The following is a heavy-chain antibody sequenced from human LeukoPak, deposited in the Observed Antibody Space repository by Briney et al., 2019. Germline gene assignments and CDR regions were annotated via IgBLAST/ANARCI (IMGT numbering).Heavy chain of an antibody. CDR1: GSSFTSYW. Sequence: KPGESLQISCQGSGSSFTSYWIGWVRQMPGKGLEWMGIIYPGDSDTRYSPSFQGQVTISADKSISTAYLQWSSLKASDTAMYYCARNQLLWTWFDPWGQGTLVTVSS. CDR3: ARNQLLWTWFDP. CDR2: IYPGDSDT. J-gene: IGHJ5*02. D-gene: IGHD2-2*01. V-gene: IGHV5-51*01.